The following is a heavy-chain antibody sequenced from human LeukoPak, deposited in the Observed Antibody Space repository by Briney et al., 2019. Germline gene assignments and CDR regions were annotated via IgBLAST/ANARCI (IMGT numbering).Heavy chain of an antibody. Sequence: SLTFSLVSCDCGAITYVMSQVRQAPGKGPEFVSGNTANTHGSITYDAASGRGRLTISRDASTATRYLQQNSLRAEDTAVYFCARGGYFSFDYWGQGTLVSVS. CDR1: DCGAITYV. V-gene: IGHV3-23*01. CDR3: ARGGYFSFDY. D-gene: IGHD2/OR15-2a*01. CDR2: NTANTHGSIT. J-gene: IGHJ4*02.